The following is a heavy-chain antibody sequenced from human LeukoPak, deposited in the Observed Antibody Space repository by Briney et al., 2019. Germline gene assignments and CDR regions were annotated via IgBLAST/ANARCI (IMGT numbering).Heavy chain of an antibody. CDR2: IKHDGSEK. J-gene: IGHJ6*04. CDR3: ATDRGLR. Sequence: PGGSLRLSCGASGLTFSDYWMYWVRQAPGKGLEGVANIKHDGSEKYYVDSVKGRFTISRDNAKNSLYLQMNSLRVEDTAVYYCATDRGLRWGKGTTVTVSS. V-gene: IGHV3-7*03. CDR1: GLTFSDYW.